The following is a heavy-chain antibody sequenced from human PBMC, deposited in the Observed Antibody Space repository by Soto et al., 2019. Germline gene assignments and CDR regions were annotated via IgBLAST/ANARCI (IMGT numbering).Heavy chain of an antibody. D-gene: IGHD1-20*01. V-gene: IGHV6-1*01. J-gene: IGHJ4*02. CDR1: GDSVSTNSAA. CDR2: TYYRSKWLS. Sequence: QVQLQQSGPGLVKPSQTLSLTCAISGDSVSTNSAACNWIRQSPSRGLEWLGRTYYRSKWLSDFAVSGKGRITIKPDASKNQFSLQLNSVTPDDKAVYYCARGDNWNDLDLDYGGQGTLVTVSS. CDR3: ARGDNWNDLDLDY.